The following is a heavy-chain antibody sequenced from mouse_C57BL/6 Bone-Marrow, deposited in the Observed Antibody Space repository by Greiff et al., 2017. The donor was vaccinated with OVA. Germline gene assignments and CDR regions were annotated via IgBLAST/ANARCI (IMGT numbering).Heavy chain of an antibody. Sequence: VQLQQSGPGLVQPSQSLSITCTVSGFSLTSYGVHWVRQSPGKGLEWLGVIWRGGSTDSNAAFMSRLSITKDNSKSQVFFQMSSLQADDTAIYYCAKSGSSGYFDVWGTGTTVTVSS. CDR1: GFSLTSYG. J-gene: IGHJ1*03. CDR2: IWRGGST. CDR3: AKSGSSGYFDV. V-gene: IGHV2-5*01. D-gene: IGHD1-1*01.